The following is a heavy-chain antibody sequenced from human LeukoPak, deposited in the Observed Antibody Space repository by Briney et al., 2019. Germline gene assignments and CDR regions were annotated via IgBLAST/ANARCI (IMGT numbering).Heavy chain of an antibody. J-gene: IGHJ5*02. Sequence: GESLKISCKGSGYSFTSYWIGWVRPTPGKGLEWMGIIYPADSETRYSPSFQGQVTISVDKSISTAYLQWSSLKASDTAMYYCARHGSIGARQNWFDPWGQGTLVTVSS. CDR1: GYSFTSYW. CDR3: ARHGSIGARQNWFDP. D-gene: IGHD6-6*01. V-gene: IGHV5-51*01. CDR2: IYPADSET.